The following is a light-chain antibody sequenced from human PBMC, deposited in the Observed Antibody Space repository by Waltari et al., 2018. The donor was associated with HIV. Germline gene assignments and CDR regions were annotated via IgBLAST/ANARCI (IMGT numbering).Light chain of an antibody. Sequence: IFMTQSPVNVSLSPGERASFTCRASQSIGTDLAWYQYRPGQAPRLLIYDASTRAPGIAVRFSASGSGTDFTLFISGLHSEDCATYFCQQYHKWPPLTFGPGTKMEIK. J-gene: IGKJ3*01. CDR1: QSIGTD. V-gene: IGKV3-15*01. CDR3: QQYHKWPPLT. CDR2: DAS.